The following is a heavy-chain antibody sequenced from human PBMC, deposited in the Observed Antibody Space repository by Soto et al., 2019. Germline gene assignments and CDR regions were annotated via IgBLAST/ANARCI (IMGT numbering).Heavy chain of an antibody. CDR2: INAGNGNT. CDR1: GYTFTSYA. D-gene: IGHD6-13*01. Sequence: QVQLVQSGAEEKKPGASVKVSCKASGYTFTSYAMHWVRQAPGQRLEWMGWINAGNGNTKHSQKLQGRVTITTDTSASTVYMELSSLRSEDTAVYYCARDVAASDYWGQGTLVTVSS. J-gene: IGHJ4*02. V-gene: IGHV1-3*05. CDR3: ARDVAASDY.